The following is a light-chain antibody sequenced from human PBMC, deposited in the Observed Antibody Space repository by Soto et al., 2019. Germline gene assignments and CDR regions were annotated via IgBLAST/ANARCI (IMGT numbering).Light chain of an antibody. CDR2: RVS. V-gene: IGLV2-11*01. J-gene: IGLJ2*01. CDR3: CSFAGSNTDVV. Sequence: QSALIQPRSVSGSPGQSVTISCTGTSSDVGHYNFVSWYQHHPGKAPKPMIYRVSQRPSGVPDRFSGSKSGNTASLTISGLQAEDEADYYCCSFAGSNTDVVFGGGTKLTVL. CDR1: SSDVGHYNF.